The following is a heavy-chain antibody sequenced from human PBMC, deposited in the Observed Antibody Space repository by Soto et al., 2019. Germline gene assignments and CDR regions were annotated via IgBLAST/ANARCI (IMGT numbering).Heavy chain of an antibody. CDR3: MELRSLRSDDTAVYYCARESSGWYVGSAFDI. D-gene: IGHD6-19*01. CDR1: GAFLNNFF. Sequence: SETLSLTCTVSGAFLNNFFWSWIRQTPGKGLEWIGYVSQGGAAAYLAEGETTGYNPSLESRATISLDLPKNQFSLRLTSVTTDTSTSTAYMELRSLRSDDTAVYYCARESSGWYVGSAFDIWGQGTMVTVSS. CDR2: VSQGGAAAYLAEGETT. V-gene: IGHV4-59*01. J-gene: IGHJ3*02.